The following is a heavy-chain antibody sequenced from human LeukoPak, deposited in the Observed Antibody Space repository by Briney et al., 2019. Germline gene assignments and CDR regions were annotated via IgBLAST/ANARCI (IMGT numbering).Heavy chain of an antibody. CDR3: ARDLGAVAGNFDY. CDR1: GFTFRSYG. CDR2: IWFDGSNK. Sequence: GGSLRLSCAASGFTFRSYGMHWVRQAPGEGLEWVAVIWFDGSNKYYTDSVKGRFTISRDNSKNTLYLQMNSLRAEDTAVYYCARDLGAVAGNFDYWGQGTLVTVSS. V-gene: IGHV3-33*01. D-gene: IGHD6-19*01. J-gene: IGHJ4*02.